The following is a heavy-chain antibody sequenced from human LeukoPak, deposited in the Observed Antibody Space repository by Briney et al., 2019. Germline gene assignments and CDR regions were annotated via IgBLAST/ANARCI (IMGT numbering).Heavy chain of an antibody. D-gene: IGHD2-15*01. J-gene: IGHJ5*02. Sequence: SVKVSCKASGGTFSSYAISWVRQAPGQGLEWMGRIIPIFGIANYAQKFQGRVTITADKSTSTAYMELSSLRSGDTAVYYCARGAVVVAAPNWFDPWGQGTLVTVSS. CDR1: GGTFSSYA. V-gene: IGHV1-69*04. CDR3: ARGAVVVAAPNWFDP. CDR2: IIPIFGIA.